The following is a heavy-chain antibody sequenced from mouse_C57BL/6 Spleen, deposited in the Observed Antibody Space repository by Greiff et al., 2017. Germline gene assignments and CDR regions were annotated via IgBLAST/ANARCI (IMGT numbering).Heavy chain of an antibody. CDR1: GYTFTSYW. D-gene: IGHD1-1*01. J-gene: IGHJ1*03. CDR3: ARGDYYYGSSDWYFDV. V-gene: IGHV1-64*01. Sequence: VQLQQPGAELVKPGASVKLSCKASGYTFTSYWMHWVKQRPGQGLEWIGMIHPNSGSTNYNEKFKSKATLTVDKSSSTAYMQLSSLTSEDSAVYYCARGDYYYGSSDWYFDVWGTGTTVTVSS. CDR2: IHPNSGST.